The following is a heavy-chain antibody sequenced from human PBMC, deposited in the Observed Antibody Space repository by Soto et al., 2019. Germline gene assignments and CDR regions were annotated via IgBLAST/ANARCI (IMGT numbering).Heavy chain of an antibody. CDR2: IRSKANSYAT. CDR3: TSPGEYSGYDLNY. CDR1: GFTFSGSA. J-gene: IGHJ4*02. D-gene: IGHD5-12*01. Sequence: PGGSLRLSCAASGFTFSGSAIHWVRQASGKGLEWVGRIRSKANSYATTYGASVKGRFTISRDDSKNTAYLQMNSLKTEDTAVYYCTSPGEYSGYDLNYWGQGTLVTVSS. V-gene: IGHV3-73*01.